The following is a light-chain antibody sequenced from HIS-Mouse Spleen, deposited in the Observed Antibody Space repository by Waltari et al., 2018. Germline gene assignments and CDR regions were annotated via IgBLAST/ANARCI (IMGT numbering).Light chain of an antibody. CDR3: CSYAGSSTVV. CDR1: SSDVGRYNL. J-gene: IGLJ2*01. V-gene: IGLV2-23*01. Sequence: QSALTQPASVSGSPGQSITISCTGPSSDVGRYNLFSWYQQHPGKAPKLMIYEGSKRPSGVSNRFSGSKSGNTASLTISGLQAEDEADYYCCSYAGSSTVVFGGGTKLTVL. CDR2: EGS.